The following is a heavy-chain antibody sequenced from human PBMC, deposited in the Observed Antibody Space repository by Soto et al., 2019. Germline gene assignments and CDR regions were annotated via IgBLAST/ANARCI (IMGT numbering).Heavy chain of an antibody. CDR2: TYYRSKWYN. V-gene: IGHV6-1*01. CDR1: GDSVSGNSGA. CDR3: ARGRPGIAAITTGAFDI. D-gene: IGHD6-13*01. Sequence: SQALSLTCALSGDSVSGNSGAWNWIRQSPSRGLEWLGRTYYRSKWYNDYAVSVKGRITINPDTSKNQFSLQLNSVIPEDTAVYYCARGRPGIAAITTGAFDIWGQGTMVTVSS. J-gene: IGHJ3*02.